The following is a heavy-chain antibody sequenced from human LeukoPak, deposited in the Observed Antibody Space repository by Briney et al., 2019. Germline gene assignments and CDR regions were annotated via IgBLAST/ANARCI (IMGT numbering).Heavy chain of an antibody. CDR3: ARYCSGVSCYFGYDY. CDR2: ISTNGGGT. J-gene: IGHJ4*02. D-gene: IGHD2-15*01. V-gene: IGHV3-64*01. Sequence: PGGSLRLSCAASGFTFSTYAMHWVRQTPGKGLEYVSAISTNGGGTYYANSVKGRFTISRDNSKNTLYLQMGSLRAEDMAVYYCARYCSGVSCYFGYDYWGQGTLVTVSS. CDR1: GFTFSTYA.